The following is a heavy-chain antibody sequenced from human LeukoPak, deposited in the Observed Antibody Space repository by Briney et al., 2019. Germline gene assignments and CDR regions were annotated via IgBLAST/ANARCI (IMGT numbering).Heavy chain of an antibody. Sequence: LPGGSLRLSCAASGFTFDDYSIHWVRQPPGKGLEWVSVINKGGDRTYYADSVEGRFTISRDNSKNSLFLQMNSLKTEDTALYYCAKEVRGSSWTGFDYWGQGTLVTVSS. CDR3: AKEVRGSSWTGFDY. J-gene: IGHJ4*02. CDR1: GFTFDDYS. V-gene: IGHV3-43*01. D-gene: IGHD6-13*01. CDR2: INKGGDRT.